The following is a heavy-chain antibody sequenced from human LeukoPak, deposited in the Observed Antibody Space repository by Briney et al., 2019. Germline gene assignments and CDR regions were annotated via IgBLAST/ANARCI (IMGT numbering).Heavy chain of an antibody. D-gene: IGHD2-2*01. Sequence: PGGSLRLSCAASGFTFSSYAMSWVRQAPGKGLEWVSAISGSGGSTYYADSVKGRFTISRDNSKSTLYLQMNSLRAEDTAVYYCAKAAGYCSSTSCDGPDYWGQGTLVTVSS. CDR1: GFTFSSYA. CDR2: ISGSGGST. J-gene: IGHJ4*02. V-gene: IGHV3-23*01. CDR3: AKAAGYCSSTSCDGPDY.